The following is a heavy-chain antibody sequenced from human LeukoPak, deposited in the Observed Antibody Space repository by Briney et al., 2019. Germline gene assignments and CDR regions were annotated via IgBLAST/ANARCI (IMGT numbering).Heavy chain of an antibody. D-gene: IGHD6-6*01. Sequence: SETLSLTCTVSGGSISSSSYYWGWIRQPPGKGLEWIGSIYYSGSTYYNPSLKSRVTISVDTSKNQFSLKLSSVTAADTAVYYCARDGVEYSSSSYYYYYMDVWGKGTTVTVSS. CDR2: IYYSGST. CDR3: ARDGVEYSSSSYYYYYMDV. J-gene: IGHJ6*03. V-gene: IGHV4-39*07. CDR1: GGSISSSSYY.